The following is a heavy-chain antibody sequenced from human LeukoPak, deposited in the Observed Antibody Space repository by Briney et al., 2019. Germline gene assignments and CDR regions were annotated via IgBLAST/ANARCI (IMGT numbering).Heavy chain of an antibody. CDR3: ASTYGRNKNPFES. V-gene: IGHV3-64*01. Sequence: GGSLRLTCAASGFTFSSYAMRWVRQAPGKGLEYVSAISSSGDSTYYANSVRGRFTISRDNSNNRLYLQMGSLRAEDTAVYYRASTYGRNKNPFESGGQGPLVTVSS. J-gene: IGHJ4*02. CDR1: GFTFSSYA. CDR2: ISSSGDST. D-gene: IGHD1/OR15-1a*01.